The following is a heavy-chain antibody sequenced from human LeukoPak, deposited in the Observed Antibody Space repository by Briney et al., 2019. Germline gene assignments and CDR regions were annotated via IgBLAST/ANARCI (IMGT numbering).Heavy chain of an antibody. V-gene: IGHV4-59*01. Sequence: SETLSLTCTVSGGSISSYYWSWIRQPPGKGLEWIGYIYYGGSTNYNPSLKSRVTISVDTSKNQFSLKLSSVTAADTAVYYCARRGEQWLVKNDAFDIWGQGTMVTVSS. CDR1: GGSISSYY. J-gene: IGHJ3*02. D-gene: IGHD6-19*01. CDR3: ARRGEQWLVKNDAFDI. CDR2: IYYGGST.